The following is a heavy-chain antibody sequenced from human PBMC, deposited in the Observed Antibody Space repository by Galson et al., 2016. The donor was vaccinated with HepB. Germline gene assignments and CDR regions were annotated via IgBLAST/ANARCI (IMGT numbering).Heavy chain of an antibody. Sequence: QSGAAVKQPGESLKISCKGSGYTFSTDWIGWVRQLPGKGPEWMGVISPHDSDTRYSPSFQGQVTISADKSVSTAYLQWSSLKASDTAMYFCARRGGATYGDWGQGTLVTVSS. J-gene: IGHJ4*02. D-gene: IGHD4/OR15-4a*01. CDR3: ARRGGATYGD. CDR1: GYTFSTDW. V-gene: IGHV5-51*01. CDR2: ISPHDSDT.